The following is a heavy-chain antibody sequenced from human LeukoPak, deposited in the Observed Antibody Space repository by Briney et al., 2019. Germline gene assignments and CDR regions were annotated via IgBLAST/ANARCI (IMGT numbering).Heavy chain of an antibody. D-gene: IGHD3-22*01. V-gene: IGHV3-13*01. CDR3: PKLPRSSGLPSS. Sequence: GGSLRLSCAASGFTFSSYDMHWVRQATGKGLEWVSAIGTAGDTYYPGSVKGRFTISRDNSKDTLFLQMNSLRAEDTALYYCPKLPRSSGLPSSWGQGTLVTVSS. J-gene: IGHJ5*02. CDR1: GFTFSSYD. CDR2: IGTAGDT.